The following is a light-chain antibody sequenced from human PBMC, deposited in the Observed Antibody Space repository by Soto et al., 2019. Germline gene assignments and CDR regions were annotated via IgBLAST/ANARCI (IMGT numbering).Light chain of an antibody. Sequence: QSALTQPASVSGSPGQSITISCTGTSSDVGSYNLVSWCQHHPGKAPKLMIYEVSKRPSGVSNRFSGSKSGNTASLTISGLQAEDEADYYCCSYAGSSTFPYVFGTGTKLTVL. CDR3: CSYAGSSTFPYV. CDR2: EVS. CDR1: SSDVGSYNL. J-gene: IGLJ1*01. V-gene: IGLV2-23*02.